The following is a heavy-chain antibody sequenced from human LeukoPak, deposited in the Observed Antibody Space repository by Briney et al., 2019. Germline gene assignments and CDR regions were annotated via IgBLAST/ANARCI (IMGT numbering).Heavy chain of an antibody. V-gene: IGHV3-74*01. CDR3: ARSNQADDY. CDR2: INPGGSST. CDR1: GIAFSSCW. D-gene: IGHD4-11*01. J-gene: IGHJ4*02. Sequence: PGGSLRLSCAASGIAFSSCWMHWVRQVPGKGLVWVSRINPGGSSTAYADSVKGRFTISRDNAKNTLYLQMNSLRAEDTAVYYCARSNQADDYWGQGTLVTVSS.